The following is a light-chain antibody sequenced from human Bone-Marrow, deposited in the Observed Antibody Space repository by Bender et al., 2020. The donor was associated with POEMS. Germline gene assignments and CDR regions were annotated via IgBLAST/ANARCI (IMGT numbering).Light chain of an antibody. J-gene: IGLJ3*02. CDR2: DNS. V-gene: IGLV3-21*02. CDR3: QVWESGSSHVV. CDR1: KIGSNR. Sequence: SNMLTQPPSVSVAPGQTATITCGGNKIGSNRVHCYQQNPAQAPVLAVHDNSGRPSGIPERFSGSNSENTATLTIRRVEAGDEADYYCQVWESGSSHVVFGGGSKLTVL.